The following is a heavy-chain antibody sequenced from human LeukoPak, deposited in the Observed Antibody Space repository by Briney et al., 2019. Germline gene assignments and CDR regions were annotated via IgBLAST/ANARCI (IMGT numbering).Heavy chain of an antibody. CDR1: GGSVSSNNYY. J-gene: IGHJ3*02. V-gene: IGHV4-61*01. CDR2: IYYSGST. CDR3: ARLPGFRDGFDI. Sequence: SETLSLTCSVSGGSVSSNNYYWSWIRQPPGKGLEWIGYIYYSGSTNYNPSLKSRVTISLDTSKNQFSLKLSSVTAADTAVYYCARLPGFRDGFDIWGQGTMVTVSS.